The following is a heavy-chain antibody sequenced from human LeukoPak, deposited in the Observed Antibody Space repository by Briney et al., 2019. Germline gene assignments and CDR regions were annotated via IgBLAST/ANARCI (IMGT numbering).Heavy chain of an antibody. Sequence: GGSLRLSCAASGFAFSNYAMTWVRQAPGKGREWVSYISSSYSTIYYADSVKGRLAISRDNDKKSLYMQMNSLRAEDTAVYYCARDCRDGYNCGDYWGQGTLVTVSS. CDR2: ISSSYSTI. V-gene: IGHV3-48*01. J-gene: IGHJ4*02. CDR3: ARDCRDGYNCGDY. CDR1: GFAFSNYA. D-gene: IGHD5-24*01.